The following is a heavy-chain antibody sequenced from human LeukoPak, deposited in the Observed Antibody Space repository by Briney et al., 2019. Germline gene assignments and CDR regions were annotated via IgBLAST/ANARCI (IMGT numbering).Heavy chain of an antibody. Sequence: PSETLSLTCAVYGGSFSGYYWSWIRQPPGKGLEWIGEINHSGSTNYNPSLKSRVTISVDTSKNQFSLKLSSVTAADTAVYYCARALSGSYSVFDYWGQGTLVTVSS. CDR2: INHSGST. CDR1: GGSFSGYY. J-gene: IGHJ4*02. CDR3: ARALSGSYSVFDY. V-gene: IGHV4-34*01. D-gene: IGHD1-26*01.